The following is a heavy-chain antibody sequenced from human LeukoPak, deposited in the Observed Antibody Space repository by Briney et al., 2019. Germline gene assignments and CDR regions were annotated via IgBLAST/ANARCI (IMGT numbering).Heavy chain of an antibody. CDR2: ISGSGTVT. CDR1: GFTFSNYA. Sequence: GGSLRLSCAPSGFTFSNYAMDWVRRAPGKGLKWVAAISGSGTVTYYVDSVKGRFTISRDNSKKTLNLQMNSLRVDDTAVYYCAKGHSSWDYHGMDVWGQGTTVTVSS. CDR3: AKGHSSWDYHGMDV. V-gene: IGHV3-23*01. D-gene: IGHD6-13*01. J-gene: IGHJ6*02.